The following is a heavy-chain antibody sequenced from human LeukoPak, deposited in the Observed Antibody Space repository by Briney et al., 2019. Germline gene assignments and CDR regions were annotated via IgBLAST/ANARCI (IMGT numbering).Heavy chain of an antibody. CDR1: GGSFSGYY. D-gene: IGHD6-13*01. Sequence: TETLSLTCAVYGGSFSGYYWSWIRQPPGKGLEWIGEINHSGSTNYNPSLKSRVTISVDTSKNQFSLKLSSVTAADTAVYYCARDFFIAAASPYDWFDPWGQGTLVTVSS. CDR3: ARDFFIAAASPYDWFDP. J-gene: IGHJ5*02. CDR2: INHSGST. V-gene: IGHV4-34*01.